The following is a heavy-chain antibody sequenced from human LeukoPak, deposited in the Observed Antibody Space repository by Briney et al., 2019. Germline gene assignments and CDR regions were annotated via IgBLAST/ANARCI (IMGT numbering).Heavy chain of an antibody. CDR1: GYSISSGYY. J-gene: IGHJ4*02. D-gene: IGHD6-13*01. CDR2: IYHSGST. Sequence: SETLSLTCTVSGYSISSGYYWGWIRQPPGKGLGWIGSIYHSGSTYYNPSLKSRVTISVDTSKNQFSLKLSSVTAADTAVYYCARDHDSSSWYSDYWGQGTLVTVSS. CDR3: ARDHDSSSWYSDY. V-gene: IGHV4-38-2*02.